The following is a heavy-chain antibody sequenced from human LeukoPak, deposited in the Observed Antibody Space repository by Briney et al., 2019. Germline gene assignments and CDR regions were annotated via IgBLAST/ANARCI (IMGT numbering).Heavy chain of an antibody. CDR2: INWNGGST. D-gene: IGHD1-26*01. J-gene: IGHJ6*02. V-gene: IGHV3-20*01. CDR3: ARAHPRSLSGSYYYYYGMDV. CDR1: GFTFSSAW. Sequence: PGGSLRLSCAASGFTFSSAWMNWVRQAPGKGLEWVSGINWNGGSTGYADSVKGRFTISRDNAKNSLYLQMNSLRAEDTALYHCARAHPRSLSGSYYYYYGMDVWGQGTTVTVSS.